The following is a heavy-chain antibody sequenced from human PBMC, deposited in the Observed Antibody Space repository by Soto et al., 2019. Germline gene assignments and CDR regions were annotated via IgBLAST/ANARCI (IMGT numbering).Heavy chain of an antibody. D-gene: IGHD2-8*01. CDR2: ISYDGSNK. CDR1: GFTFSSYA. J-gene: IGHJ5*02. CDR3: ARALAQYCTNGVCSRGFDP. Sequence: VGSLRLSCAASGFTFSSYAMHWVRQAPGKGLEWVAVISYDGSNKYYADSVKGRFTISRDNSKNTLYLQMNSLRAEDTAVYYCARALAQYCTNGVCSRGFDPWGQGTLVTVSS. V-gene: IGHV3-30-3*01.